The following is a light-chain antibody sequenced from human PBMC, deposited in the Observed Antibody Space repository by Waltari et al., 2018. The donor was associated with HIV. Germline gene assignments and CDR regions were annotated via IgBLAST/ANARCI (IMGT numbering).Light chain of an antibody. J-gene: IGLJ2*01. Sequence: QSALTQPPSASGSPGQSVAISCPGTSSDIGAYNFVSCYQQQPGSAPKLIIFEVTKRPTGVPDRFSGSKSGNTASLTVSGLLPEDDADYYCSSYAGSNRFVVFGGGTRLTVL. CDR1: SSDIGAYNF. V-gene: IGLV2-8*01. CDR2: EVT. CDR3: SSYAGSNRFVV.